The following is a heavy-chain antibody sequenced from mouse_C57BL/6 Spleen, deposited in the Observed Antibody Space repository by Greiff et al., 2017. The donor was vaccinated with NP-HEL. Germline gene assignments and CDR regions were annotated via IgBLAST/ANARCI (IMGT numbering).Heavy chain of an antibody. CDR2: IDPSDSYT. J-gene: IGHJ2*01. CDR1: GYTFTSYW. V-gene: IGHV1-69*01. CDR3: ARVGSYYFDY. Sequence: QVQLQQSGAELVMPGASVKLSCKASGYTFTSYWMHWVKQRPGLGLEWIGEIDPSDSYTNYNQKFKGKSTLTVDKSSSTAYMQLSSLTSEDSAVYYCARVGSYYFDYWGQGTTLTVSS.